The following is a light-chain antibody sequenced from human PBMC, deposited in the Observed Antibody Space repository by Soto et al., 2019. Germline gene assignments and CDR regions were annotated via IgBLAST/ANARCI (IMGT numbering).Light chain of an antibody. V-gene: IGKV1-9*01. Sequence: DFQLTQSPSFLSASVGDRVTITCRASQGIGRCLAWFQQKPGKAPNLLIYAASTLQSGVPSRFSDSGSGTEFTLTISTLQPEDFATYYCQRLNGYPLTFGGGTKVEIK. CDR1: QGIGRC. J-gene: IGKJ4*01. CDR2: AAS. CDR3: QRLNGYPLT.